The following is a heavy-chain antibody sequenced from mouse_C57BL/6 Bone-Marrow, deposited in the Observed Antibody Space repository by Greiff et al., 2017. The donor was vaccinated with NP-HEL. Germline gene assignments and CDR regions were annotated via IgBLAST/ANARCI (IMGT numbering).Heavy chain of an antibody. CDR2: ISNGGGST. V-gene: IGHV5-12*01. J-gene: IGHJ2*01. D-gene: IGHD3-2*02. Sequence: EVKLQESGGGLVQPGGSLKLSCAASGFTFSDYYMYWVRQTPEKRLEWVAYISNGGGSTYYPDTVKGRFTISRDNAKNTLYLQMSRLKSEDTAMYYCARLSGYDYWGQGTTLTVSS. CDR3: ARLSGYDY. CDR1: GFTFSDYY.